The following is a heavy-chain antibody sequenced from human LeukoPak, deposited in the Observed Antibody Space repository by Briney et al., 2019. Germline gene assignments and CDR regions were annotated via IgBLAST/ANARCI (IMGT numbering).Heavy chain of an antibody. CDR1: GFSFNDYG. D-gene: IGHD3-10*01. V-gene: IGHV3-33*03. CDR3: AKDYYSGSGTPRGHFFDY. Sequence: PGGSLRLSCVASGFSFNDYGIHWVRQAPGKGLEWVAIASFDGSQKYYADSVKGRFTVSRHNSENTLFLHMNSLRAEDTAIYYCAKDYYSGSGTPRGHFFDYWGQGILVTVSS. J-gene: IGHJ4*02. CDR2: ASFDGSQK.